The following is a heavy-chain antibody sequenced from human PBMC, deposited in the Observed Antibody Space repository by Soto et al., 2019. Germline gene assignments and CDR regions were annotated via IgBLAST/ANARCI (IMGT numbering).Heavy chain of an antibody. Sequence: GESLKISCKGSGYSFTSYWIGWVRQMPGKGLEWMGIIYPGDSDTRYSPSFQGQVTISADKSISTAYLQWSSLRAEDTAVYYCARPSYGSPYYYGMDVWGQGTTVTVSS. CDR1: GYSFTSYW. CDR2: IYPGDSDT. D-gene: IGHD3-10*01. CDR3: ARPSYGSPYYYGMDV. V-gene: IGHV5-51*01. J-gene: IGHJ6*02.